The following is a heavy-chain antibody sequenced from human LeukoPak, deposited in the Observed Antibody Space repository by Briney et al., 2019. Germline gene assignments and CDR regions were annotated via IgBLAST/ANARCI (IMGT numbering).Heavy chain of an antibody. V-gene: IGHV4-59*08. CDR1: GSSISRYY. D-gene: IGHD6-19*01. CDR3: ASSSYSSGWYTNPSSYYFDY. CDR2: IYYSWST. J-gene: IGHJ4*02. Sequence: SETLSLTCTVSGSSISRYYWSWIRQPPGKGLEWIGYIYYSWSTNYNPSLKGRVTISVDTSKNQFSLKLSSVTAADTAVYHCASSSYSSGWYTNPSSYYFDYWGQGTLVTVSS.